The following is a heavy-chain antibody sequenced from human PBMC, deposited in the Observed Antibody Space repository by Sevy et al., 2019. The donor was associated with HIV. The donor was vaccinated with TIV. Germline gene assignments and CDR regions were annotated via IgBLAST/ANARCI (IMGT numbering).Heavy chain of an antibody. J-gene: IGHJ4*02. D-gene: IGHD6-13*01. CDR2: ISYDGSDT. V-gene: IGHV3-30*02. CDR3: AKNTAAAGTGGFDY. Sequence: GGSLRLSCAASGLIFSHYGMHWVRQAPGKGVEWVAFISYDGSDTYYVDSVKGRFSISRDNSKNTVYLQINSLRTEDTALYYCAKNTAAAGTGGFDYWGQGTLVTVS. CDR1: GLIFSHYG.